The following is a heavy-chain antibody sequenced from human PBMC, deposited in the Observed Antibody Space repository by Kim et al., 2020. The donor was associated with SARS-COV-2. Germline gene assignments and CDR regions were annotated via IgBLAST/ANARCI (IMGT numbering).Heavy chain of an antibody. J-gene: IGHJ4*02. CDR3: ARDSTSGAFDY. V-gene: IGHV3-7*01. CDR2: EK. Sequence: EKYYVNSVKGRFPISRDNAKNSLYLQMTSLRAEDTAVYYCARDSTSGAFDYWGQGTLVTVSS. D-gene: IGHD2-8*01.